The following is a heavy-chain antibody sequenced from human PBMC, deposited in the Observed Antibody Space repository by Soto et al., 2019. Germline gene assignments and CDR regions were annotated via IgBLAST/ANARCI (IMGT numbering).Heavy chain of an antibody. D-gene: IGHD2-21*01. V-gene: IGHV4-34*01. CDR3: ARGNIVVVIASRRMAEYFQH. CDR1: GGSFSGYY. J-gene: IGHJ1*01. CDR2: INHSGST. Sequence: SQTLSLTCAVYGGSFSGYYWSWIRQPPGKGLEWIGEINHSGSTNYNPSLKSRVTISVDTSKNQFSLKLSSVTAADTAVYYCARGNIVVVIASRRMAEYFQHWGQGTLVTVSS.